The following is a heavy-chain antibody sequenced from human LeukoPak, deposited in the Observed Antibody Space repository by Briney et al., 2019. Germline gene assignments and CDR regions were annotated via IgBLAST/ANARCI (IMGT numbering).Heavy chain of an antibody. V-gene: IGHV1-69*13. D-gene: IGHD2-8*01. CDR3: ARDLGYCTNGVCHTRFDY. CDR1: GGTFSSYA. CDR2: IIPIFGTA. J-gene: IGHJ4*02. Sequence: SVKVSCKASGGTFSSYAISWVRQAPGQGLEWMGGIIPIFGTANYAQKFQGRVTITADESTSTAYMELSSLRSEDTAVYYCARDLGYCTNGVCHTRFDYWGQGTLVAVSS.